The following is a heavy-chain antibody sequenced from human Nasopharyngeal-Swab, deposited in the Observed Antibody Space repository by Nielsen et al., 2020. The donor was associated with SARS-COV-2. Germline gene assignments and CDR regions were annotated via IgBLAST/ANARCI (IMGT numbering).Heavy chain of an antibody. CDR3: ARDDYGDYGYFGH. J-gene: IGHJ4*02. D-gene: IGHD4-17*01. CDR2: ITPSGGTI. CDR1: GFSFSDYY. Sequence: GESLKISCAASGFSFSDYYMSWIRQAPGKGLEWVSYITPSGGTIYYADSVKGRFTISRDNAKNSLYLQVNGLRAEDTAVYYCARDDYGDYGYFGHWGQGTLVTVSS. V-gene: IGHV3-11*01.